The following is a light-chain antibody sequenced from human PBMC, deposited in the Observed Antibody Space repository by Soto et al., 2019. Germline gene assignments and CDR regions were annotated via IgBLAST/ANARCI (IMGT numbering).Light chain of an antibody. V-gene: IGLV2-14*03. CDR2: DVA. CDR1: SSDIGGYNF. Sequence: QSALTQPASVSRSPGQSITISCTGTSSDIGGYNFVSWYQQHPGNAPNLIIYDVASRPSGVSDRFSGSKSGNAASLTISGLQAEDEALYYCNSYTTSGAIVFGGGTKLTVL. CDR3: NSYTTSGAIV. J-gene: IGLJ3*02.